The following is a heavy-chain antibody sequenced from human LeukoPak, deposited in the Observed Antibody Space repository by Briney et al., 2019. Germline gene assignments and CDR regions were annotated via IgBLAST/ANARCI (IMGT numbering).Heavy chain of an antibody. CDR3: ARHLGGYSYGYVDY. J-gene: IGHJ4*02. CDR2: IYYTGTT. CDR1: GGSISSSLYH. Sequence: SETLSLTCTVSGGSISSSLYHWGWIRQSPGKNLEWLGSIYYTGTTHYNPSLKSRVTISVDTSKNQFSLKLSSVTAADTAVYYCARHLGGYSYGYVDYWGQGTLVTVSS. D-gene: IGHD5-18*01. V-gene: IGHV4-39*01.